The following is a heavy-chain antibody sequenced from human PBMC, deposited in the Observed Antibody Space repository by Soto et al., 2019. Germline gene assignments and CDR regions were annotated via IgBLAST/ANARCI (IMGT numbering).Heavy chain of an antibody. Sequence: LSLTCTVSGGSISSSSYYWGWIRQPPGKGLEWIGSIYYSGSTYYNPSLKSRVTISVDTSKNQFSLKLSSVTAADTAVYYCATSITMVRGVIIDDYYYYMDVWGKGTTVTVSS. CDR2: IYYSGST. J-gene: IGHJ6*03. V-gene: IGHV4-39*01. CDR1: GGSISSSSYY. D-gene: IGHD3-10*01. CDR3: ATSITMVRGVIIDDYYYYMDV.